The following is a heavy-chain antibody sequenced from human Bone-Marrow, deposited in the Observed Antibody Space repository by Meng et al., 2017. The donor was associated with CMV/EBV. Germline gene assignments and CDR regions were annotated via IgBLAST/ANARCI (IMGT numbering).Heavy chain of an antibody. CDR3: ARDFKGGPGYYDFWSGYSYYYGMDV. Sequence: GESLKISCAASGFTFSSYAMHWVRQAPGKGLEWVAVISYDGSNKYYADSVKGRFTISRDNSKNTLYLQMNSLRAEDTAVYYCARDFKGGPGYYDFWSGYSYYYGMDVWGQGTTVTVSS. CDR2: ISYDGSNK. J-gene: IGHJ6*02. D-gene: IGHD3-3*01. V-gene: IGHV3-30*04. CDR1: GFTFSSYA.